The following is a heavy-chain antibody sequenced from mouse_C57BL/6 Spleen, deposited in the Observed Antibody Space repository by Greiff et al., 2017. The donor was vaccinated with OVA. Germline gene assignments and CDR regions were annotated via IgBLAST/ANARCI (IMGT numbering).Heavy chain of an antibody. V-gene: IGHV1-39*01. CDR1: GYSFTDYN. Sequence: EVQLQPSGPELVKPGASVKISCKASGYSFTDYNMNWVKQSNGKSLEWIGVINPNYGTTSYNQKFKGKATLTVDQSSSTAYMQLNSLTSEDSAVYYCARAKGYDYDSAWFAYWGQGTLVTVSA. CDR3: ARAKGYDYDSAWFAY. CDR2: INPNYGTT. J-gene: IGHJ3*01. D-gene: IGHD2-4*01.